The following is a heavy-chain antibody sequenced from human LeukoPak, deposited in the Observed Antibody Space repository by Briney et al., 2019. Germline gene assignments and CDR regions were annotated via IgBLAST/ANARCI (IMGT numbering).Heavy chain of an antibody. D-gene: IGHD2-2*01. Sequence: SETLSLTCTVSGGSISRYYWSWIRQPPGKGLERIGYIYYNGTTHYNPSLKSRVTILVDTSKSQFSLKLTSVTAADTAVYYCAREVDDCSSTSCRRKNYYYYYMDVWGKGTTVTISS. CDR3: AREVDDCSSTSCRRKNYYYYYMDV. V-gene: IGHV4-59*12. J-gene: IGHJ6*03. CDR2: IYYNGTT. CDR1: GGSISRYY.